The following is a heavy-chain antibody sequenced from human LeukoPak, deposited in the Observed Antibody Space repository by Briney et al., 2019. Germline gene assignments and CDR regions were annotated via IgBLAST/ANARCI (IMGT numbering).Heavy chain of an antibody. V-gene: IGHV3-23*01. CDR1: GFTVSSNY. D-gene: IGHD3-3*01. CDR3: AKDREYYDFWSGCLDY. Sequence: GGSLRLSCAASGFTVSSNYMSWVRQAPGKGLEWVSAISGSGGSTYYADSVKGRFTISRDNSKNTLYLQMNSLRAEDTAVYYCAKDREYYDFWSGCLDYWGQGTLVTVSS. J-gene: IGHJ4*02. CDR2: ISGSGGST.